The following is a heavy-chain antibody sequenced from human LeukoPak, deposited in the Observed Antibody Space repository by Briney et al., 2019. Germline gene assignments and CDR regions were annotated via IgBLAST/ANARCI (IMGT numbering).Heavy chain of an antibody. CDR3: ARGPIYSTSWYYFDY. J-gene: IGHJ4*02. CDR2: INHSGST. CDR1: GGSFSGYY. V-gene: IGHV4-34*01. Sequence: PSETLSLTCAVYGGSFSGYYWSWIRQPPGKGLEWIGEINHSGSTNYNPSLKSRVTISVDMSKNQVSLELSSVTAADTAVYYCARGPIYSTSWYYFDYWGRGTLVTVSS. D-gene: IGHD6-13*01.